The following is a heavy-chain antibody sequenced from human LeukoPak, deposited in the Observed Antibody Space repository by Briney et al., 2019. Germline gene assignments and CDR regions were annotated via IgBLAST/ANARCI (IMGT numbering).Heavy chain of an antibody. CDR1: GFTFSSYA. D-gene: IGHD2/OR15-2a*01. CDR3: AKGEYPLPYYYYMDV. CDR2: ISGSGGST. V-gene: IGHV3-23*01. J-gene: IGHJ6*03. Sequence: LPGGSLRLSCAASGFTFSSYAMSWVRQAPGKGLEWASAISGSGGSTYYADSVKGRFTISRDNSKNTLYLQMNSLRAEDTAVYYCAKGEYPLPYYYYMDVWGKGTTVTVSS.